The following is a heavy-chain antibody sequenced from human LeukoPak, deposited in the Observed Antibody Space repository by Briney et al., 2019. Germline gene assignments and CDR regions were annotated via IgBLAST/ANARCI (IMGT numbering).Heavy chain of an antibody. Sequence: GGSLRLSCAASGFTFDDYGMSWVRQAPGKGLEWVSGINWNGGSTGYADSVKGRFTISRDNAKNSLYLQMNSLRAEDTALYYCAYYHVNEEPPTFWGQGTLVTVSS. CDR3: AYYHVNEEPPTF. J-gene: IGHJ4*02. CDR2: INWNGGST. D-gene: IGHD1-1*01. CDR1: GFTFDDYG. V-gene: IGHV3-20*04.